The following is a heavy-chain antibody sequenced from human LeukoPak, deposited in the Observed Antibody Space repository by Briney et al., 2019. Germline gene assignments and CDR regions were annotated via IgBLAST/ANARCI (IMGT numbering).Heavy chain of an antibody. D-gene: IGHD3-9*01. Sequence: GASVKVSCKASGYTFTGYYMHWVRQAPGQGLEWMGRINPNSVGTNYAQKFQGRVTMTRDTSISTAYMELSRLRSDDTAVYYCASLYYDILTGYYEGYGDFDYWGQGTLVTVSS. V-gene: IGHV1-2*06. J-gene: IGHJ4*02. CDR3: ASLYYDILTGYYEGYGDFDY. CDR2: INPNSVGT. CDR1: GYTFTGYY.